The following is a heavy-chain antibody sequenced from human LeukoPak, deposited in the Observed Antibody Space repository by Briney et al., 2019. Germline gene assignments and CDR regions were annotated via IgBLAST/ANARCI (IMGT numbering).Heavy chain of an antibody. J-gene: IGHJ5*02. CDR2: IWYDGSNK. V-gene: IGHV3-33*01. Sequence: GGSLRLSCAASGFTFSSYGMHWVRQAPGKGLEWVAVIWYDGSNKYYADSVKGRFTISRDNSKNTLYLQMNSLRAEDTAVYYCASETNCSGCSCYQTWGQGTLVTVSS. CDR1: GFTFSSYG. CDR3: ASETNCSGCSCYQT. D-gene: IGHD2-15*01.